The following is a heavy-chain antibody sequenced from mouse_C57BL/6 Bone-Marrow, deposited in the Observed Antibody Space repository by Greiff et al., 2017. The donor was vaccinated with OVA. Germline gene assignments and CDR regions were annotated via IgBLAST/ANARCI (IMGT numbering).Heavy chain of an antibody. CDR1: GFNIKNTY. V-gene: IGHV14-3*01. CDR3: DRGGRQPGRGYAMDY. Sequence: VQLQQSVAELVRPGASVKLSCTASGFNIKNTYMHWVKQRPEQGLEWIGRIDPANGNTKYAPKFQGKATITADTSSDTAYLQLSSLTSEDTAMYYCDRGGRQPGRGYAMDYWGQGTSVTVSS. D-gene: IGHD3-3*01. J-gene: IGHJ4*01. CDR2: IDPANGNT.